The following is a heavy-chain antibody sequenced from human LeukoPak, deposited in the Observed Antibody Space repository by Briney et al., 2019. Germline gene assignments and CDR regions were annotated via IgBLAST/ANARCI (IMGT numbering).Heavy chain of an antibody. CDR2: MNPNSGNT. V-gene: IGHV1-8*01. Sequence: ASVKVSCKASGYTFTIYDINWVRQATGQGLEWMGWMNPNSGNTGYAQKFQGRVTMTRNTSISTAYMELSSLRSEDTAVYYCASITMVRGVITSYFSQYYYGMDVWGQGTTVTVSS. CDR1: GYTFTIYD. CDR3: ASITMVRGVITSYFSQYYYGMDV. J-gene: IGHJ6*02. D-gene: IGHD3-10*01.